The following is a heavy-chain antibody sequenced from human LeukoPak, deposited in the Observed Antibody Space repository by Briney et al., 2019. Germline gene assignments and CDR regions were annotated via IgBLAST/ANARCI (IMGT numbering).Heavy chain of an antibody. CDR2: IFGNGVKT. CDR1: GFTFSGHS. CDR3: ARVGDWSNYFGMDA. V-gene: IGHV3-23*01. Sequence: GGSLRLSCAASGFTFSGHSMTWVRQTPGKGLEWVSVIFGNGVKTYYADSLKGRFTLSRDNSKSTLYLQMNSLRADDTAVYYCARVGDWSNYFGMDAWGQGTTVSVSS. J-gene: IGHJ6*02. D-gene: IGHD3-16*01.